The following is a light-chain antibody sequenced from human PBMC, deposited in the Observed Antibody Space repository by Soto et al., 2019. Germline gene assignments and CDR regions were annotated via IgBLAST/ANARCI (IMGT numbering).Light chain of an antibody. Sequence: IEVTHWPFALSLSPGERATLSCRASQRFXSHFAWYQPKPGQAPRLLXDAASNRASGSPARCSGSGSATDFTLTISRREPEYVVVYYFQQRSKGTSTFGQGTRLEI. CDR3: QQRSKGTST. J-gene: IGKJ5*01. CDR2: AAS. CDR1: QRFXSH. V-gene: IGKV3-11*01.